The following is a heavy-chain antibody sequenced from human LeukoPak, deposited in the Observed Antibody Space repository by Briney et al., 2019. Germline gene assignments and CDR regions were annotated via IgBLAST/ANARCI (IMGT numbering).Heavy chain of an antibody. J-gene: IGHJ5*02. V-gene: IGHV1-46*01. Sequence: GASVKVSCKASGYTFTSYYMHWVRQAPGQGLEWMGIINPSGGSTSYAQKFQGRVTMTRDMSTSTDYMELSSLRSEDTAIYYCARDNSGGDNCLWFGPWGQGNLGT. CDR3: ARDNSGGDNCLWFGP. D-gene: IGHD2-21*01. CDR2: INPSGGST. CDR1: GYTFTSYY.